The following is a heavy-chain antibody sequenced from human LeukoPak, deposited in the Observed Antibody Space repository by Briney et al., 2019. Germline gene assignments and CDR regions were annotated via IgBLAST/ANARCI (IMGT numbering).Heavy chain of an antibody. Sequence: SETLSLTCTVSGGSISSSSYYWGWIRQPPGKGLEWIGSIYYSGSTYYNPSLKSRVTISVDTSKNQFSLKLSSVTAADTAVYYCARVGDYALKDWGQGALVTVSS. CDR2: IYYSGST. V-gene: IGHV4-39*07. J-gene: IGHJ4*02. D-gene: IGHD3-16*01. CDR3: ARVGDYALKD. CDR1: GGSISSSSYY.